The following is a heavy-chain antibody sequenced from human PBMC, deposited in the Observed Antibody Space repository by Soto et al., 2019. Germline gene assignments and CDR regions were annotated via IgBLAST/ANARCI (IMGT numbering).Heavy chain of an antibody. CDR2: ISAYNGNT. J-gene: IGHJ5*02. D-gene: IGHD3-22*01. CDR1: GYTFTSYG. V-gene: IGHV1-18*01. CDR3: ARDQYYYDSSGYYYNWFDP. Sequence: ASVKVSCKASGYTFTSYGISWVRQAPGQGLEWMGWISAYNGNTNYAQKLQGRVTMTTDTSTSTAYMELRSLRSDDTAVYYCARDQYYYDSSGYYYNWFDPWGQGTLVTLSS.